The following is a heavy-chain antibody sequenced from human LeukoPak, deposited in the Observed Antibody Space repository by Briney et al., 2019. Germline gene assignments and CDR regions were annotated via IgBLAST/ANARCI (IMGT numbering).Heavy chain of an antibody. CDR2: ISGSGGST. Sequence: GGSLRLSCAASGFTFSSFEMNWVRQAPGKGLEWVSAISGSGGSTYYADSVKGRFTISRDNSKNTLYLQMNSLRAEDTAVYYCAKGRIDYGDYVYFDYWGQGTLVTVSS. CDR1: GFTFSSFE. CDR3: AKGRIDYGDYVYFDY. D-gene: IGHD4-17*01. V-gene: IGHV3-23*01. J-gene: IGHJ4*02.